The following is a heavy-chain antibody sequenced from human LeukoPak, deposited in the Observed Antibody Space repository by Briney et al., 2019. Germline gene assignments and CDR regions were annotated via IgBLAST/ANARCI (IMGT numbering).Heavy chain of an antibody. J-gene: IGHJ4*02. D-gene: IGHD4-17*01. CDR2: IYTSGST. Sequence: SETLSLTCTVSGGSISTYYWNWIRQSAGKGLEWIGRIYTSGSTSYNPSLKSRVTMSVDTSKNQFSLKLSSVTAADTAVYYCARDPFYGGNLYYFDYWGQGTLVTVSS. CDR1: GGSISTYY. CDR3: ARDPFYGGNLYYFDY. V-gene: IGHV4-4*07.